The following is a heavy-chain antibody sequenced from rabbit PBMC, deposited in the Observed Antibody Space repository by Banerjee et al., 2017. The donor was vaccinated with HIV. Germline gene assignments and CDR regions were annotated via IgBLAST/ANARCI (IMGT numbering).Heavy chain of an antibody. CDR1: GFDFSNYG. Sequence: QEQLVESGGGLVQPGGSLKLSCKASGFDFSNYGMSWVRQAPGKGLEWIGYIDTGDGNTYYASWAKGRFTISKTSSTTVTLQMTSLTAADTATYFCARNYVSAFDPWGQGTLGTVS. J-gene: IGHJ2*01. V-gene: IGHV1S45*01. CDR2: IDTGDGNT. CDR3: ARNYVSAFDP. D-gene: IGHD1-1*01.